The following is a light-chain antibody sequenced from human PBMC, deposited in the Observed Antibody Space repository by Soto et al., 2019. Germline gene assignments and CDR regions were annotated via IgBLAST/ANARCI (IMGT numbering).Light chain of an antibody. CDR3: QKYNSAPCT. V-gene: IGKV1-27*01. J-gene: IGKJ1*01. CDR2: DAL. Sequence: DIQMTQSPSTLPASVGDRVTITCRASQSITNRLAWYQQRPGETPKLLIYDALILQPGVPSRFSGSRSGTDFTLTISSLQPEDVATYYCQKYNSAPCTFGQGTKVDIK. CDR1: QSITNR.